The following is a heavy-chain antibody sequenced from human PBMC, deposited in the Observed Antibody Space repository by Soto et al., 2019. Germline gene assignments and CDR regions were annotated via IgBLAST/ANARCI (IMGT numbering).Heavy chain of an antibody. CDR3: ARQGSGIYCSGGSCYHY. J-gene: IGHJ4*02. CDR1: GGTFSSYT. CDR2: IIPILGIA. V-gene: IGHV1-69*02. Sequence: ASVKVSCKASGGTFSSYTISWVRQAPGQGLEWMGRIIPILGIANYAQKFQGRVTITADKSTSTAYMELSSLRSEDTAVYYCARQGSGIYCSGGSCYHYWGQGTLVTVSS. D-gene: IGHD2-15*01.